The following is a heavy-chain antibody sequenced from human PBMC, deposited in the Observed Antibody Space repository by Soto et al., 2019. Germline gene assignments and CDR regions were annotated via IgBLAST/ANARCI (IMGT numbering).Heavy chain of an antibody. V-gene: IGHV3-11*01. Sequence: GGSLRLSCTASGFTFSSYIMTWIRQAPGKGLEWVSYISSSSTSTISYADSVKGRFTISRDNAKNSLYLQINSLRAEDTAVYYCARSSATPNGWWGYGLDVWGQGTSVTVSS. CDR1: GFTFSSYI. D-gene: IGHD2-15*01. CDR2: ISSSSTSTI. J-gene: IGHJ6*02. CDR3: ARSSATPNGWWGYGLDV.